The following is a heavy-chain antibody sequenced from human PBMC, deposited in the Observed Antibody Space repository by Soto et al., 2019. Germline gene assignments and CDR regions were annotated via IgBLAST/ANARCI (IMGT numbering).Heavy chain of an antibody. CDR2: ISGSGGST. V-gene: IGHV3-23*01. Sequence: EVQLLESGGGLIQPGGSLRLSCAASGLTFSFYAMSLVRQAPGKGLVWVSAISGSGGSTFYADSVKGRFTISRDNSKHTLYLQMNSLRAEDTAVYYCAKEPEVYWGQGTLVTVSS. CDR3: AKEPEVY. CDR1: GLTFSFYA. J-gene: IGHJ4*02.